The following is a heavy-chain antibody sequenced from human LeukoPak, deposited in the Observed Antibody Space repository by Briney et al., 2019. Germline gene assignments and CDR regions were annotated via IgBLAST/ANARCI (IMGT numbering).Heavy chain of an antibody. J-gene: IGHJ6*03. CDR2: MNPNSGNT. D-gene: IGHD3-16*01. V-gene: IGHV1-8*01. CDR3: ARGLRGTGRNYYYYMDV. CDR1: GYTFTSYD. Sequence: ASVKVSRKASGYTFTSYDINWVRQATGQGLEWMGWMNPNSGNTGYAQKFQGRVTMTRNTSISTAYMELSSLRSEDTAVYYCARGLRGTGRNYYYYMDVWGKGTTVTVSS.